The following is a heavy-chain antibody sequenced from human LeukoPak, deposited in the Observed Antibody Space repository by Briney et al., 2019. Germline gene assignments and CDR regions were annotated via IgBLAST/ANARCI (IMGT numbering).Heavy chain of an antibody. D-gene: IGHD3-9*01. CDR2: INPSGGST. J-gene: IGHJ4*02. Sequence: ASVKVSCKASGYTFTSYYMHWVRQAPGQGLEWMGIINPSGGSTSYAQKFQGRVTMTRDTSTSTVYMELSSLRSEDTAVYYCARGGVLRYFDWLLYIQPDYFDYWGQGTLVTVSS. CDR3: ARGGVLRYFDWLLYIQPDYFDY. CDR1: GYTFTSYY. V-gene: IGHV1-46*01.